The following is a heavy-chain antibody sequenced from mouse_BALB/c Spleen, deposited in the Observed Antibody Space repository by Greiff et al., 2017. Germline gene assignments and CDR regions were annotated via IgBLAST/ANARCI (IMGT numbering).Heavy chain of an antibody. D-gene: IGHD1-1*01. V-gene: IGHV14-3*02. CDR2: IDPANGNT. Sequence: VQLQQSGAELVKPGASVKLSCTASGFNFKDTYMHWVKQRPEQGLEWIGRIDPANGNTKYDPKFQGKATITADTSSNTAYLQLSSLTSEDTAVYYCARSDTTDDCFDYWGQGTTLTVSS. CDR1: GFNFKDTY. CDR3: ARSDTTDDCFDY. J-gene: IGHJ2*01.